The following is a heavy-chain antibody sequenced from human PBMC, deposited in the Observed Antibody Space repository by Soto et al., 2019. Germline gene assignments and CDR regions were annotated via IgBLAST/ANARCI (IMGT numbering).Heavy chain of an antibody. CDR3: ARARIVAARTIIHY. J-gene: IGHJ4*02. Sequence: SETLSLTCAVSGYSISGGYYVGWIRQPPGKGLECIGSIYHTGNTYYSPSLESRVTISVDTSTSPFSLRLTSVTAADTAVYYCARARIVAARTIIHYSGQGPLGTVSS. CDR2: IYHTGNT. V-gene: IGHV4-38-2*01. CDR1: GYSISGGYY. D-gene: IGHD6-25*01.